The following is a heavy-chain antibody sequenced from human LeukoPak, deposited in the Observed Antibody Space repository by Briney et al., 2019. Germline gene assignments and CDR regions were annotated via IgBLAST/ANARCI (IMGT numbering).Heavy chain of an antibody. CDR1: GFTFSSYA. J-gene: IGHJ4*02. D-gene: IGHD5-18*01. Sequence: GGSLRLSCSASGFTFSSYAMHWVRQAPGKGLEYVSAIGSNGDKTYSADSVKGRFTISRDNSKNTLYLHMSSLRAEDTAVYHCVIFKGYNYGDDYWGQGTLVTVSS. CDR2: IGSNGDKT. V-gene: IGHV3-64D*06. CDR3: VIFKGYNYGDDY.